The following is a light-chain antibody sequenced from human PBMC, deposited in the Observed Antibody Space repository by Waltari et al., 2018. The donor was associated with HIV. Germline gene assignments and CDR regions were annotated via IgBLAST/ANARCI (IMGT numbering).Light chain of an antibody. Sequence: QSVLPQPPSASGTPGQRVTISFSGSGSNIGGNPGNWYQQHPRTAPKLLIDGNNQRPSGVPDRFSGSKSGTSSSLAISGLQSEDEADYYCAAWDDSLNGYVFGTGTKVTVL. CDR3: AAWDDSLNGYV. J-gene: IGLJ1*01. CDR1: GSNIGGNP. CDR2: GNN. V-gene: IGLV1-44*01.